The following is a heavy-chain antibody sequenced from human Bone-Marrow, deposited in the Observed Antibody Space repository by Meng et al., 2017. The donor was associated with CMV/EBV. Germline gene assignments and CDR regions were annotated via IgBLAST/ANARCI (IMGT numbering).Heavy chain of an antibody. V-gene: IGHV3-23*03. J-gene: IGHJ4*02. Sequence: GESLKISCAASGFTFSSYAMSWVRQAPGKGLEWVSVIYSGGSSTYYADSVKGRFTISRDNSKNTLYLQMNSLRAEDTAVYYCARVSYYDFTVDDWGQGTLVTVSS. CDR2: IYSGGSST. CDR1: GFTFSSYA. D-gene: IGHD3-3*01. CDR3: ARVSYYDFTVDD.